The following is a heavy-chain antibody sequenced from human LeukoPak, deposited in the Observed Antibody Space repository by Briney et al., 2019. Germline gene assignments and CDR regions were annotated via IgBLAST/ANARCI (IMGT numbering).Heavy chain of an antibody. CDR1: GFTFSSYV. J-gene: IGHJ4*02. CDR3: ARDLNLRYFDY. Sequence: GGSLRLSCAASGFTFSSYVMSWVRQAPGKGLEWVSAISGSGGSTYYADSVKGRFTISRDNSKNTLYLQMNSLRAEDTAVYYCARDLNLRYFDYWGRGTLVTVSS. V-gene: IGHV3-23*01. CDR2: ISGSGGST. D-gene: IGHD1-7*01.